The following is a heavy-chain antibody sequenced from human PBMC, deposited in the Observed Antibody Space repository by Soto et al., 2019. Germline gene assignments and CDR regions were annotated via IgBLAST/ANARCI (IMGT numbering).Heavy chain of an antibody. CDR2: ISGSGGST. D-gene: IGHD5-18*01. V-gene: IGHV3-23*01. J-gene: IGHJ6*02. CDR3: AKDGQLWYLTNYYYGMDV. CDR1: GFTFSSYA. Sequence: PGGSLRLSCAASGFTFSSYAMSWVRQAPGKGLEWVSAISGSGGSTYYADSVKGRFTISRDNSKNTLYLQMNSLRAEDTAVYYCAKDGQLWYLTNYYYGMDVWGQGTTVTVS.